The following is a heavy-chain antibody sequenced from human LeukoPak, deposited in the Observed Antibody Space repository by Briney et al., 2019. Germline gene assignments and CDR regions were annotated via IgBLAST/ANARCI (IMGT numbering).Heavy chain of an antibody. CDR2: VDSGGDT. CDR3: TKDRSGSTH. Sequence: GGSLRLSCAASGFSFSSYAMSWVRQAPGKGLEWVSLVDSGGDTNYADSVKGRFTISRDNSKNTLHLQMNSLRVDDTAVYCCTKDRSGSTHWGQGTLVTVSS. D-gene: IGHD1-26*01. J-gene: IGHJ4*02. CDR1: GFSFSSYA. V-gene: IGHV3-23*01.